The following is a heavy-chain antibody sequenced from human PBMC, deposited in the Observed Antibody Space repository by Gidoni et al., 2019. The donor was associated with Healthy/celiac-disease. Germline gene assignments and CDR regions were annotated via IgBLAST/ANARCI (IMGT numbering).Heavy chain of an antibody. CDR2: INHSGST. Sequence: QVQLQQWGAGLLKPSETLSLTCAVYGGSFSGYYWSWIRQPPGKGLEWVGEINHSGSTNYNPSLKSRVTISVDTSKNQFSLKLSSVTAADTAVYYCARGWVYCSSTSCKLYYFDYWGQGTLVTVSS. J-gene: IGHJ4*02. CDR3: ARGWVYCSSTSCKLYYFDY. V-gene: IGHV4-34*01. D-gene: IGHD2-2*01. CDR1: GGSFSGYY.